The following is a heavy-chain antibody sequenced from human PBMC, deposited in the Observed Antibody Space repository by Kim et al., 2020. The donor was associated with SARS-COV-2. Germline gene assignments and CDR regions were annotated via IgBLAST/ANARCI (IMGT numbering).Heavy chain of an antibody. J-gene: IGHJ2*01. CDR2: ISSSSSYI. CDR3: ARDGTTYYDILTGYTLPYWYFDL. CDR1: GFTFSSYS. D-gene: IGHD3-9*01. V-gene: IGHV3-21*01. Sequence: GGSLRLSCAASGFTFSSYSMNWVRQAPGKGLEWVSSISSSSSYIYYADSVKGRFTISRDNAKNSLYLQMNSLRAEDTAVYYCARDGTTYYDILTGYTLPYWYFDLWGRGTLVTVSS.